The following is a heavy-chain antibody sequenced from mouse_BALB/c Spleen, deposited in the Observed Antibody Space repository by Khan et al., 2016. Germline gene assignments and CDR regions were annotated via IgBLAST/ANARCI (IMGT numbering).Heavy chain of an antibody. CDR2: INTYTGEP. CDR1: GYTFTNSG. J-gene: IGHJ1*01. Sequence: QIQLVQSGPELKKPGETVKISCTASGYTFTNSGMNWVKQAPGKGLKWVGWINTYTGEPTYADDFKGRFAFSLETSASTAYLQINNLKNEDMTTYFGARGTQVTTRWDGDGWGAGTTVTVSS. CDR3: ARGTQVTTRWDGDG. D-gene: IGHD2-2*01. V-gene: IGHV9-1*02.